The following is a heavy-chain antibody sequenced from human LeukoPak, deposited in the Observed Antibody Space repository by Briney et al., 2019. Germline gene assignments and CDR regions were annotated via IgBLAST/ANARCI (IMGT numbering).Heavy chain of an antibody. Sequence: GGSLRLSCAASGFSFSSYAMSWARQAPGKGLEWVASINHNGNVNYYVDSVKGRFTISRDNAKNSLYLQMSNLRAEDTAVYFCARGGGLDVWGQGATVTVSS. CDR1: GFSFSSYA. J-gene: IGHJ6*02. V-gene: IGHV3-7*03. D-gene: IGHD3-16*01. CDR2: INHNGNVN. CDR3: ARGGGLDV.